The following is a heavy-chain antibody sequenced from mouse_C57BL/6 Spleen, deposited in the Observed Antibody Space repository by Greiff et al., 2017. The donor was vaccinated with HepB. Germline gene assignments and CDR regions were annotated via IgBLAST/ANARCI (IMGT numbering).Heavy chain of an antibody. CDR2: INYDGSST. CDR3: ARGGYDYGYFDY. J-gene: IGHJ2*01. CDR1: GFTFSDYY. V-gene: IGHV5-16*01. D-gene: IGHD2-4*01. Sequence: EVKLVESEGGLVQPGSSMKLSCTASGFTFSDYYMAWVRQVPEKGLEWVANINYDGSSTYYLDSLKSRFIISRDNAKNILYLQMSSLKSEDTATYYCARGGYDYGYFDYWGQGTTLTVSS.